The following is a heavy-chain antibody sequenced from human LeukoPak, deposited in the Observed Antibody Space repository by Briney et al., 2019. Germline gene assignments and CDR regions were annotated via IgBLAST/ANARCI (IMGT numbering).Heavy chain of an antibody. CDR1: GYSISSGYY. V-gene: IGHV4-38-2*02. D-gene: IGHD3-22*01. CDR2: IYHSGST. J-gene: IGHJ3*02. CDR3: ARARNYYDSSGFYYEGDAFDI. Sequence: PSETLSLTCTVSGYSISSGYYWGWIRQPPGKGLEWIGSIYHSGSTYYNPSLKSRVTISVDTSKNQFSLKLSSVTAADTAVYYCARARNYYDSSGFYYEGDAFDIWGQGTMVTVSS.